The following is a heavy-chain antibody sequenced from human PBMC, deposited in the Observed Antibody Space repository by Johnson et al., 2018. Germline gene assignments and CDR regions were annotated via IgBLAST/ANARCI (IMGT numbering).Heavy chain of an antibody. D-gene: IGHD3-22*01. Sequence: VQLVQSGGGVVQPGRSLRLSCAASGFTFSNAWMNWVRQAPGKGLEWVGRINSDGSRTSYADSVKGRFTISRDNAKNTLYLQMNSLRAEDTAVYYCARDPDYDDSNYAFEIWGQGTMVTVSS. J-gene: IGHJ3*02. CDR1: GFTFSNAW. V-gene: IGHV3-74*01. CDR2: INSDGSRT. CDR3: ARDPDYDDSNYAFEI.